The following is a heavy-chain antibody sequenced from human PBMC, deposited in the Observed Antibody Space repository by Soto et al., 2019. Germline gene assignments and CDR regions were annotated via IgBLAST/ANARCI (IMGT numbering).Heavy chain of an antibody. D-gene: IGHD6-13*01. Sequence: EVQLVESGGGLVQPGGSLRLSCAASGFTFSSYAMHWVRQAPGKGLEYVSVISSNGGSTDYANSVKGRFTISRDNSKNTLYRQMGSLRAEDMAVYYCASGSNWYHFDYWGQGTLVTVSS. CDR1: GFTFSSYA. J-gene: IGHJ4*02. CDR3: ASGSNWYHFDY. CDR2: ISSNGGST. V-gene: IGHV3-64*01.